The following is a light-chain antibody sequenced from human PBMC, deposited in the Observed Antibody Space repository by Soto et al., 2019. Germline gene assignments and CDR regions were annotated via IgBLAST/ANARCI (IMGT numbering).Light chain of an antibody. J-gene: IGKJ4*01. CDR3: QHRANWPLT. CDR1: QSVSSTY. V-gene: IGKV3D-20*02. Sequence: EIVLTQSPGTLSLSPGERATLSCRASQSVSSTYLAWYQQKPGQAPRLLIYGASSRASDIPARFSGSGSGTDFTLTISSLEPDDFAVYYCQHRANWPLTFGGGTKVEIK. CDR2: GAS.